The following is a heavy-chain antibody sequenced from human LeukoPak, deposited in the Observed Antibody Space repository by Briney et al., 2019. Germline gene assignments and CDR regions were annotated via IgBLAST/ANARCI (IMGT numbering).Heavy chain of an antibody. V-gene: IGHV1-18*01. CDR1: GYTFTKFG. Sequence: PSASVKVSCKASGYTFTKFGISWVRQAPGQGLEWMGWISPYNGETNYAQNLQGRVSMTTDTSTTTVYMELRSLRSDDTAVYFCARNLGGNRDYWGQGTLVTVSS. J-gene: IGHJ4*02. CDR2: ISPYNGET. CDR3: ARNLGGNRDY. D-gene: IGHD4-23*01.